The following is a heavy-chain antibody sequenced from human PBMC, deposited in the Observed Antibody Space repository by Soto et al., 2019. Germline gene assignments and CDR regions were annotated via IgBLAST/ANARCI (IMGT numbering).Heavy chain of an antibody. Sequence: SETLSLTCTVSGGSITTYYWSWIRQPPGKGLEWIGYIYYSGSANYNPSLKSRVTISIDTSKNQFSLKLTSVTAADTAVYYCARDLDGYKLDVWGHGTMVTVS. CDR3: ARDLDGYKLDV. CDR1: GGSITTYY. J-gene: IGHJ3*01. D-gene: IGHD5-12*01. V-gene: IGHV4-59*01. CDR2: IYYSGSA.